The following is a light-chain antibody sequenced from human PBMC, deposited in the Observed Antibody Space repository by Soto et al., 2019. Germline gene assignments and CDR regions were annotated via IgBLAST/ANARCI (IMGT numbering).Light chain of an antibody. V-gene: IGKV3-20*01. CDR1: RSVSSRF. CDR2: GAS. Sequence: EIMLTQSPGTLSLSPGERVTLSCWASRSVSSRFLAWYQQKPGHAPRVLIYGASSRATGIPDRFSGSGSGSDFTLTISRLEPEDFAVYYCQQYGYSPYTFGQGTKLEIK. CDR3: QQYGYSPYT. J-gene: IGKJ2*01.